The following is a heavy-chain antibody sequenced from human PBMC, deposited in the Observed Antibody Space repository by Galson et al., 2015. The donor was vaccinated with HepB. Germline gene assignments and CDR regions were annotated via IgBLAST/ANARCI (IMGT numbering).Heavy chain of an antibody. V-gene: IGHV1-3*01. D-gene: IGHD2-2*01. J-gene: IGHJ3*02. CDR2: INAGNGNT. CDR1: GYTFTSYA. Sequence: SVKVSCKASGYTFTSYAMHWVRQAPGQRLEWMGWINAGNGNTKYSQKFQGRVTITRDTSASTAYMELSSLRSEDTAVYYCARDLLLSPHDAFDIWGQGTMVTVSS. CDR3: ARDLLLSPHDAFDI.